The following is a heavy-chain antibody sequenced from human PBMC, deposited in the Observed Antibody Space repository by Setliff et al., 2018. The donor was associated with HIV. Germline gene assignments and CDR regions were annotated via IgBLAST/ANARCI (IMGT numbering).Heavy chain of an antibody. V-gene: IGHV1-18*01. D-gene: IGHD5-12*01. CDR1: AYTFISFG. J-gene: IGHJ6*03. CDR2: IRNYNGNT. Sequence: GASVKVSCKSSAYTFISFGISWVRQAPGQGLEWMGWIRNYNGNTNYAQKLQGRVTMTTDTSTRTAYMELRSLRSDDTAVYYCAREFGAGIRQIVAGEFYYMDVWGKGTTVTVSS. CDR3: AREFGAGIRQIVAGEFYYMDV.